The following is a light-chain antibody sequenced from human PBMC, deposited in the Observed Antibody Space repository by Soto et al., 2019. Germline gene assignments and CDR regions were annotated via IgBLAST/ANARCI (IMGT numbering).Light chain of an antibody. CDR1: QTLYNN. J-gene: IGKJ4*01. CDR2: GAS. CDR3: QQYSDWPLT. Sequence: EIVMTQSPATLSVSPGERATLSCRASQTLYNNLAWYQQKLGQAPRLLIYGASARATDIPARFSGSGSVTEFTLTISGLQSEDFAIYYCQQYSDWPLTIGGGTKVEIK. V-gene: IGKV3-15*01.